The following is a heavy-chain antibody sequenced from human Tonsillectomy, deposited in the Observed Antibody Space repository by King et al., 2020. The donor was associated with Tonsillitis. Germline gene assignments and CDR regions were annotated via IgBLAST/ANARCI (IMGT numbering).Heavy chain of an antibody. V-gene: IGHV3-7*01. D-gene: IGHD2-15*01. Sequence: VQLVESGGGLVQPGGSLRLSCAASGFTFGNYWMNWVRQAPGKGLEWVADIKQDGSEKYYVDSVKGRFTISRDTAKTSLYLQMNSLRAEDTAVYYCAREGCSGGSCYLGGLDYWGQGSLVTVSS. J-gene: IGHJ4*02. CDR1: GFTFGNYW. CDR3: AREGCSGGSCYLGGLDY. CDR2: IKQDGSEK.